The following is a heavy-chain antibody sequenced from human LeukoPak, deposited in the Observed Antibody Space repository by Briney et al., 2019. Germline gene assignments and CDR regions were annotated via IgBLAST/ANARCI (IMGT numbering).Heavy chain of an antibody. V-gene: IGHV1-8*01. CDR3: ARGGYGSGGGYNWFDP. CDR1: GYTFTSYD. Sequence: GASVKVSCKASGYTFTSYDINWVRQATGQGLEWMGWMNPNSGNTGYAQKFQGRVTMTRNTSISTAYMELSSLRSEDTAVYYCARGGYGSGGGYNWFDPWGQGTLVTVSS. J-gene: IGHJ5*02. CDR2: MNPNSGNT. D-gene: IGHD3-10*01.